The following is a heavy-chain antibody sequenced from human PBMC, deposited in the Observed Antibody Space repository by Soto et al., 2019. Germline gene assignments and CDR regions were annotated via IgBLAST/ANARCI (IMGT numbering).Heavy chain of an antibody. Sequence: QVQLVQSGAEVKKPGASVKVSCKASGYTFTSYAMHWVRQAPGQRLEWMGWINAGNGNTKYSKKLQGRVTITRDTSASTPYMELRCLRSEDTAVYYRPSSFNVPAAIGYCGQGTLITVSS. CDR2: INAGNGNT. CDR1: GYTFTSYA. J-gene: IGHJ4*02. CDR3: PSSFNVPAAIGY. V-gene: IGHV1-3*01. D-gene: IGHD2-2*02.